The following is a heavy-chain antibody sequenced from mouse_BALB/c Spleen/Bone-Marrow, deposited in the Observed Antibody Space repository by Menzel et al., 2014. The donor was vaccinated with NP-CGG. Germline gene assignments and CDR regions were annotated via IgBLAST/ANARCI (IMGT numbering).Heavy chain of an antibody. CDR2: ICNGGGST. CDR1: GFTFSSYT. V-gene: IGHV5-12-2*01. J-gene: IGHJ4*01. D-gene: IGHD1-1*01. CDR3: ARHGYYGSRAMDY. Sequence: EVMLVESGGGLMQPGGSLKLSCAASGFTFSSYTMSWVRQTPEKRLEWVAYICNGGGSTYYPDTVKGRFTISRDNAKNTLYLQMSSLKSEDTAMYYCARHGYYGSRAMDYWGQGTSVTVSS.